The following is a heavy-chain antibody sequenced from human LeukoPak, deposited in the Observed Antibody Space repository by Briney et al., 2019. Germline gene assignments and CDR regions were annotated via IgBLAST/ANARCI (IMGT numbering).Heavy chain of an antibody. CDR3: ARRRGYGKPAEYYYYYMDV. J-gene: IGHJ6*03. Sequence: PSETLSLTCTVSGGSISSSSYYWGWIRQPPGKGLEWIGSIYYSGSTYYNPSLKSRVTISVDTSKNQFSLKLSSVTAADTAVYYCARRRGYGKPAEYYYYYMDVWGKGTTVTVSS. V-gene: IGHV4-39*07. CDR1: GGSISSSSYY. D-gene: IGHD5-12*01. CDR2: IYYSGST.